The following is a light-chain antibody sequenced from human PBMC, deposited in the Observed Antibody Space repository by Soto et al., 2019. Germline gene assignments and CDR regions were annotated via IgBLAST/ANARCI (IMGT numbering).Light chain of an antibody. J-gene: IGLJ6*01. V-gene: IGLV2-14*01. CDR1: RSNIGDSNF. CDR2: EVN. CDR3: ASVSGGTILV. Sequence: QSVLTQPASVSGSPGQSVTISCTGPRSNIGDSNFISWYQHSPGTAPRLLIYEVNTRPSGVSRRFSGSKAGNTASLTISGLLDDDEAYYFCASVSGGTILVFGSGTQLTVL.